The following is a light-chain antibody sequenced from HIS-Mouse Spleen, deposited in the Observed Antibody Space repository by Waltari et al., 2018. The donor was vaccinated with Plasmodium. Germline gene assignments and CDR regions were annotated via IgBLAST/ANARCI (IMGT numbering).Light chain of an antibody. CDR1: QSVSSY. CDR2: DAS. J-gene: IGKJ2*01. CDR3: QQRSNWMYT. V-gene: IGKV3-11*01. Sequence: EIVLTHSLATLSLSTGKTASLSCRASQSVSSYLAWYQQKPGQAPRLLIYDASNRATGIPARFSGSGSGTDFTLTISSLEPEDFAVYYCQQRSNWMYTFGQGTKLEIK.